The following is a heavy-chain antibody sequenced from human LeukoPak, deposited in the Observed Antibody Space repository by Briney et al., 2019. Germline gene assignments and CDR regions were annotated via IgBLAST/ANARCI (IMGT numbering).Heavy chain of an antibody. V-gene: IGHV3-74*01. Sequence: GGSLRLSCAASGFTFSNHWMHWVRQVPGKGPVWVSRVDGGGSSTSYVDSVKGRFSISRDNAKSTLYLQMNSLIVEDTAVYYCARGPGSSGGAYVGDYWGHGTLVTVSS. D-gene: IGHD6-19*01. J-gene: IGHJ4*01. CDR1: GFTFSNHW. CDR3: ARGPGSSGGAYVGDY. CDR2: VDGGGSST.